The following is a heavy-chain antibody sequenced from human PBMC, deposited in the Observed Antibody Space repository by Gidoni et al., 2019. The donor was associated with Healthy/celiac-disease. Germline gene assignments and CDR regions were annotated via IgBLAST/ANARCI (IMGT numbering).Heavy chain of an antibody. CDR1: GYTFTSYG. V-gene: IGHV1-18*01. CDR3: ARNLHYDSSDCDDY. D-gene: IGHD3-22*01. J-gene: IGHJ4*02. Sequence: QVQLVQSGAEVKKPGASVKVSCQASGYTFTSYGISWVRQAPGQGLEWMGWISAYNGNTNYAQKRQGRVTMTTDTSTSTAYMELRSRRSDDTAVYYCARNLHYDSSDCDDYWGQGTLVTVSS. CDR2: ISAYNGNT.